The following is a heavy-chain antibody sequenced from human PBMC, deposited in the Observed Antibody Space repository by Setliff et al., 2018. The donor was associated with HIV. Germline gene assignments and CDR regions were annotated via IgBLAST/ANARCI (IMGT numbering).Heavy chain of an antibody. D-gene: IGHD6-13*01. J-gene: IGHJ5*02. CDR2: INHSGGST. Sequence: SETLSLTCAVYGESFSGYYWNWIRQPPGKGLEWIGEINHSGGSTNFNPSLKSRVTISVDSSKKQFSLKLSSVTDADTAVYYCARILVAAAGTGFDPWGQGILVTVS. CDR1: GESFSGYY. V-gene: IGHV4-34*01. CDR3: ARILVAAAGTGFDP.